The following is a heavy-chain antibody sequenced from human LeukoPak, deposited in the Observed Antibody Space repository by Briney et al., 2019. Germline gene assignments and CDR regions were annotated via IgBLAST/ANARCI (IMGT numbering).Heavy chain of an antibody. J-gene: IGHJ4*02. V-gene: IGHV3-11*04. CDR3: AVFASGWYDYFDS. D-gene: IGHD6-19*01. Sequence: TGGSLRLSCAASGFTFSDYYMSWIRQAPGKGLEWVSYISSSGSTIYYADSVKGRFTISRDNAKNSLYLQMNSLRAEDTAVYYCAVFASGWYDYFDSWGQGTLVTVSS. CDR1: GFTFSDYY. CDR2: ISSSGSTI.